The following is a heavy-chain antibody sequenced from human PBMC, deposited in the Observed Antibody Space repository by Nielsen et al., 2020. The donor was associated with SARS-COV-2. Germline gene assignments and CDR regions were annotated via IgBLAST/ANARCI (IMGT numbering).Heavy chain of an antibody. CDR3: ASLNVRTAMV. V-gene: IGHV5-10-1*01. D-gene: IGHD2-8*01. J-gene: IGHJ3*01. Sequence: GESLKISCKGSGYNFTEYWISWVRQMPGKGLEWMGRIDPSESYVDYGPSFEGHVTISTDKSISTAYLQWGSLEASDTAMYYCASLNVRTAMVWDQGTMVTVSS. CDR1: GYNFTEYW. CDR2: IDPSESYV.